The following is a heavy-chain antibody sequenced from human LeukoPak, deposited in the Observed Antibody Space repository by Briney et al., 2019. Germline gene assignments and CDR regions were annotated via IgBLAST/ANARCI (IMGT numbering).Heavy chain of an antibody. CDR2: IIPFFGTA. CDR3: ALTSRLDAFDI. V-gene: IGHV1-69*05. Sequence: SVKVSCKSSGGTFSSYAVSWVRQAPGQGLDWMGGIIPFFGTANYAQKFQGRVTMTRDTSISTAYMELSRLRSDDTAVYYCALTSRLDAFDIWGQGTMVTVSS. CDR1: GGTFSSYA. J-gene: IGHJ3*02. D-gene: IGHD3-22*01.